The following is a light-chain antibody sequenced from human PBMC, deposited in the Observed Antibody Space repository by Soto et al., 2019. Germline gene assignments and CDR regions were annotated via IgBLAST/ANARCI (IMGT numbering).Light chain of an antibody. V-gene: IGKV2-30*01. Sequence: DVVMTQSPLSLPVTLGQPASISCKSSHSLVYSDGNTYLNWFQQRPGQSPRRLIYKVSNRDSGVPDRFSGSGSGTDFALKISRVEAEDVGVYYCMQALQTPRTFGQGTKV. CDR1: HSLVYSDGNTY. CDR2: KVS. CDR3: MQALQTPRT. J-gene: IGKJ1*01.